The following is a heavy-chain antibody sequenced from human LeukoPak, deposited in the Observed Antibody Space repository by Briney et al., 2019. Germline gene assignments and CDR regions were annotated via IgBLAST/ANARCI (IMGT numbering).Heavy chain of an antibody. V-gene: IGHV4-34*01. CDR1: GVSFSGYY. D-gene: IGHD3-3*01. J-gene: IGHJ6*03. CDR2: INHSGST. Sequence: SKTLSLTCAVYGVSFSGYYWSWIRQPPGKGLEWIGEINHSGSTNYNPSLKSRVTISVDTSKNQFSLKLSSVTAADTAVYYCARVEIYYYYMDVWGKGTTVTVSS. CDR3: ARVEIYYYYMDV.